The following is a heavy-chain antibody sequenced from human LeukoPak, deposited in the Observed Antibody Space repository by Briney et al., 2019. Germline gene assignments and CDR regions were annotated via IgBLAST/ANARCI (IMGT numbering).Heavy chain of an antibody. Sequence: GGALRLSCAASGFTFRSYAMHWVRQAPGKGLEWVAVISDDGSRQHYADFLEGRITISRDNSKNTVSLQMSSLRTEDTAVYFCAREQSGDGWSGFDYWGQGTLVTVSS. V-gene: IGHV3-30*15. CDR2: ISDDGSRQ. J-gene: IGHJ4*02. CDR3: AREQSGDGWSGFDY. CDR1: GFTFRSYA. D-gene: IGHD6-19*01.